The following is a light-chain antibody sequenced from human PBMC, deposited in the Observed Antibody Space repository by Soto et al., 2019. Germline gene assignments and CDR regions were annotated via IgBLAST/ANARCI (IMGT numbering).Light chain of an antibody. CDR3: QRYKNWPPLT. V-gene: IGKV3-15*01. J-gene: IGKJ4*01. Sequence: EIVMTQSPATLSVSPGERATLSCRASQSVSSNLAWYQQKPGQAPRLLIYGAFTRATGIPAMFSGSGSGTVFTPTIIRLQSEDFVVYCFQRYKNWPPLTFGGGTKVEIK. CDR2: GAF. CDR1: QSVSSN.